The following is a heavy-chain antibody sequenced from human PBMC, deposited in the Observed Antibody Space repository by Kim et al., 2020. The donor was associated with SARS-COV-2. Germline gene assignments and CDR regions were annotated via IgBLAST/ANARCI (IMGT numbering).Heavy chain of an antibody. CDR1: GFTVSSNY. CDR2: IYSGGST. V-gene: IGHV3-53*01. CDR3: ARDIGGYCARKGFDD. D-gene: IGHD3-16*01. Sequence: GGSLRLSCAASGFTVSSNYMSWVRQAPGKGLEWVAVIYSGGSTYYADSVKGRFTISRDNSKNTLYLQMNSLRAEDTAVYYCARDIGGYCARKGFDDWGQGTLVTVSS. J-gene: IGHJ4*02.